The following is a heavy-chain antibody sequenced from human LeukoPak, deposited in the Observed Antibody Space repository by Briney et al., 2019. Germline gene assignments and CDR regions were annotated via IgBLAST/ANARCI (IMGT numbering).Heavy chain of an antibody. Sequence: GGSLRLSCAASGFTFSSYAMHWVRQAPGKGLEWVSSISSSSYIYYADSVKGRFTISRDNAKNSLYLQMNSLRAEDTAVYYCACEKKSSSWEYYFDYWGQGTLVTVSS. V-gene: IGHV3-21*01. D-gene: IGHD6-13*01. CDR2: ISSSSYI. CDR3: ACEKKSSSWEYYFDY. CDR1: GFTFSSYA. J-gene: IGHJ4*02.